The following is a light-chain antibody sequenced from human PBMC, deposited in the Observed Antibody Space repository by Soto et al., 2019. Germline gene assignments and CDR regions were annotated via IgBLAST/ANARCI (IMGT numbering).Light chain of an antibody. CDR3: QQSYTTPWT. J-gene: IGKJ1*01. CDR2: AAS. Sequence: DIHMTQSPSSLSASVGDRVTITCRASQSISSFLNWYQQRPGKAPNLLIYAASTLRYGVPSRFRGSESGTEFTLTISSLQPEDFATYFCQQSYTTPWTFGQGTKVEIK. CDR1: QSISSF. V-gene: IGKV1-39*01.